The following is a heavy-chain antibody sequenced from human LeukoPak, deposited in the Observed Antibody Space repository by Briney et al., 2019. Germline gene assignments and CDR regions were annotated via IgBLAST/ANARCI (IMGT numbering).Heavy chain of an antibody. CDR3: ARDKSQLLDY. Sequence: GGSLRLSCATSGFTFSSYGMHWVRQAPGKGLEWVAFIRYDGSNKYYADSVKGRFTISRDNSKNTLYLQMNSLRAEDTAVYYCARDKSQLLDYWGQGTLVTVSS. CDR2: IRYDGSNK. V-gene: IGHV3-30*02. J-gene: IGHJ4*02. D-gene: IGHD2-2*01. CDR1: GFTFSSYG.